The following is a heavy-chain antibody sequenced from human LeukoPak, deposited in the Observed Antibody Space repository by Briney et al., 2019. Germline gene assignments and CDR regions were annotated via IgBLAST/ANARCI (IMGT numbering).Heavy chain of an antibody. Sequence: SETLPLTCTVSGGSISSSTYYWGWIRRPPGKGLEWIGSIYYSGSTYYNPSLKSRVTVSADTSKNQFSLNLSSVTAADTAVYYCVRGSTLRHYQYWGQGTLVTVSS. CDR3: VRGSTLRHYQY. V-gene: IGHV4-39*01. D-gene: IGHD3-16*01. J-gene: IGHJ4*02. CDR2: IYYSGST. CDR1: GGSISSSTYY.